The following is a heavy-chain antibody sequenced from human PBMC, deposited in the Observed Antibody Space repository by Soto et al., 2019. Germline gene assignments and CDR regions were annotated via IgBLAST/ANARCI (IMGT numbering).Heavy chain of an antibody. D-gene: IGHD3-16*02. CDR3: AGYSHKGS. J-gene: IGHJ5*02. Sequence: EEQLVESGGDLVQPGGSLRLSCAASGFTVSNNYMSWVRQAPGKGLEWVSIIYSGGSTYYADSVKGRFTISRDSSKNTLYLQMISMRAEEQAMYYFAGYSHKGSWGQGTMVTVSS. V-gene: IGHV3-66*01. CDR1: GFTVSNNY. CDR2: IYSGGST.